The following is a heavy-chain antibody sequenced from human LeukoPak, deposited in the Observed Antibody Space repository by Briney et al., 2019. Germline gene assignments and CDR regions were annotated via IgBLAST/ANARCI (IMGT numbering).Heavy chain of an antibody. D-gene: IGHD3-10*01. J-gene: IGHJ5*02. CDR1: GYTFTSYD. CDR3: ARMRPVRGVIIPNWFDP. CDR2: MNPNSGNT. Sequence: GASVRVSCKASGYTFTSYDINWVRQATGQGLEWMGWMNPNSGNTGYAQKFQGRVTMTRNTSISTAYMELSSLRSEDTAVYYCARMRPVRGVIIPNWFDPWGQGTLVTVSS. V-gene: IGHV1-8*01.